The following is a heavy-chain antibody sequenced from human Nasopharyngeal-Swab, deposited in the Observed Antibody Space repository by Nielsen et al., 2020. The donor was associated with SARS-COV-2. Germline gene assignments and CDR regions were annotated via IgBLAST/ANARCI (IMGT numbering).Heavy chain of an antibody. J-gene: IGHJ4*02. CDR3: ARGGVGPVGGALDY. V-gene: IGHV1-8*01. CDR2: MNPNSGNT. D-gene: IGHD1-26*01. CDR1: GYNFTTYD. Sequence: ASVKVSCKASGYNFTTYDFNWVRQATGQGLEWMGRMNPNSGNTGYAQKFQGRVTMTRKTSLSTAYLELRSLRSDDTAVYYCARGGVGPVGGALDYWGQGTLVTVSS.